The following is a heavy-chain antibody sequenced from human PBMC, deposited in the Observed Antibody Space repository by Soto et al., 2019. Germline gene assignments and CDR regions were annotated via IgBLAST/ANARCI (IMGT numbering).Heavy chain of an antibody. CDR3: TRALSGSYDS. D-gene: IGHD1-26*01. CDR2: TYYRSKWST. Sequence: SQTLSLTCAISGDSVSSKSATWNWIRQSPSRGLEWLGRTYYRSKWSTDYAVSVNNRITINPDTSKNQFSLQLNSVTPEDTAMYYCTRALSGSYDSWGQGTQVTVSS. J-gene: IGHJ5*01. V-gene: IGHV6-1*01. CDR1: GDSVSSKSAT.